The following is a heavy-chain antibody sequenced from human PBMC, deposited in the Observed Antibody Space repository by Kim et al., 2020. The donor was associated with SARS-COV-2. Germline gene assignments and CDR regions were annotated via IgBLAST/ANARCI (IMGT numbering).Heavy chain of an antibody. CDR3: ASGGLSGGSV. CDR2: IKQDGGET. V-gene: IGHV3-7*01. CDR1: GLTFSRFW. D-gene: IGHD1-26*01. J-gene: IGHJ6*04. Sequence: GGSLRLSCAVSGLTFSRFWMSWVRQAPGQGLQWVATIKQDGGETHYVDSVKGRFTISRDNAENSLYLQMNSLRVDDAAVYYCASGGLSGGSVWGKGTTVTVSS.